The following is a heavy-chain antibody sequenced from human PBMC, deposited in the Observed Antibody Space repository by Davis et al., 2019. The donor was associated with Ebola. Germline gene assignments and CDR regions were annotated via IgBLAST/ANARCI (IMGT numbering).Heavy chain of an antibody. CDR3: TRHYGDYTFDY. CDR2: IRSKANSYAT. Sequence: GESLKISCAASGFTFSGSAMHWVRQASGKGLEWVGRIRSKANSYATAYAASVKGRLTISRDDSKNTAYLQMNSLKTEDTAVYYCTRHYGDYTFDYWGQGTLVTVSS. V-gene: IGHV3-73*01. CDR1: GFTFSGSA. J-gene: IGHJ4*02. D-gene: IGHD4-17*01.